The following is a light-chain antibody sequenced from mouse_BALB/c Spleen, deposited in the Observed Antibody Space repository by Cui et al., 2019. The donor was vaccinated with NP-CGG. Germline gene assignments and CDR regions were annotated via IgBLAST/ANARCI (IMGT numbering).Light chain of an antibody. CDR3: ALWYSNHWV. J-gene: IGLJ1*01. CDR2: GTK. CDR1: SGAVTTSNY. Sequence: QAVLTQESALTTSPGETVTLTCRSSSGAVTTSNYANWVQEKPDHLFTGLIGGTKNRAPGVPARFSGSLIGDKAALTITGAQTKDEAIYFCALWYSNHWVFGGGTKLTVL. V-gene: IGLV1*01.